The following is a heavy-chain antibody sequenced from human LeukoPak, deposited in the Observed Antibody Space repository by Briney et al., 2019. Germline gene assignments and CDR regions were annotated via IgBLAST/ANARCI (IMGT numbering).Heavy chain of an antibody. CDR2: INPNSGGT. V-gene: IGHV1-2*02. D-gene: IGHD5-24*01. CDR3: ARHRWLQPFDY. J-gene: IGHJ4*02. CDR1: GYTFTGYH. Sequence: ASVKVSCKASGYTFTGYHMHWVRQAPGQGLEWMGWINPNSGGTNYARKFQGRVTMTRDTSISTAYMELSRLRSDDTAVYYCARHRWLQPFDYWGQGTLVTVSS.